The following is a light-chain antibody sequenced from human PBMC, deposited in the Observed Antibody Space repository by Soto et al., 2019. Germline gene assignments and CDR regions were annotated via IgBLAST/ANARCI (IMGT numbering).Light chain of an antibody. CDR2: GAS. CDR3: QHYGSSPWT. Sequence: NVLTQSPGTLSLSPGERATLSCRASQSVSSSYLAWYQQKLGQAPRLLIYGASRRATGIPDRFSGSGSGTDFTLTISRLEPEDFAVYYCQHYGSSPWTFGQGTKVEIK. V-gene: IGKV3-20*01. CDR1: QSVSSSY. J-gene: IGKJ1*01.